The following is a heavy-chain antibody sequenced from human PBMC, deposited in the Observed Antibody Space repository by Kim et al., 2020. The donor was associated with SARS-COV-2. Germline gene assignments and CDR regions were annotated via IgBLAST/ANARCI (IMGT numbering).Heavy chain of an antibody. J-gene: IGHJ6*02. V-gene: IGHV5-51*01. Sequence: GESLKISCKGSGYSFTSYWIGWVSQMPGKGLEWMGIIYPGDSDTRYSPSFQGQVTISADKSISTAYLQWSSLKASDTAMYYCARLLFNYYGSGSYYYYGMDVWGQGTTVTVSS. CDR2: IYPGDSDT. CDR1: GYSFTSYW. D-gene: IGHD3-10*01. CDR3: ARLLFNYYGSGSYYYYGMDV.